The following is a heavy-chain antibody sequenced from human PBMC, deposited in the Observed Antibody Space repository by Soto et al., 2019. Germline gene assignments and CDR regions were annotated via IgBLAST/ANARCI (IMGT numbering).Heavy chain of an antibody. V-gene: IGHV3-30-3*01. J-gene: IGHJ4*02. CDR3: ARDTNYYDSSGYYVLDY. D-gene: IGHD3-22*01. CDR1: GFTFSSYA. Sequence: PGGSLRLSCAASGFTFSSYAMHWVRQAPGRGLEWVAVISYDGSSKYYADSVKGRFTISRDNSTNTLYLQMNSLRAEDTAVYYCARDTNYYDSSGYYVLDYWGQGTLVTVSS. CDR2: ISYDGSSK.